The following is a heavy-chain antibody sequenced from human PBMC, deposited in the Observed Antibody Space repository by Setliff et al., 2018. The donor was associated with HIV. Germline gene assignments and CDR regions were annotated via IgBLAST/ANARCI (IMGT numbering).Heavy chain of an antibody. V-gene: IGHV4-4*02. CDR1: GGSISSSNW. CDR3: ARDPSDGYGHFDF. D-gene: IGHD2-2*03. J-gene: IGHJ4*02. CDR2: IYHSGGT. Sequence: TSETLSLTCAVSGGSISSSNWWSWVRQPPGKGLEWIGEIYHSGGTNYDPSLKSRVTISLDKSRNQLSLTLSSVTAADTAVYYCARDPSDGYGHFDFWGQGALVTVSS.